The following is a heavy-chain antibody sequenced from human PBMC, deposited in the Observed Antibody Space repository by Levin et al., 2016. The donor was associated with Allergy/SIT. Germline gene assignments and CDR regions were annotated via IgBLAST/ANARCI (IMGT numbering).Heavy chain of an antibody. D-gene: IGHD1-1*01. Sequence: SGPTLVKPTETLTLTCTVSGLSRRMGVSWVRQSPGKALQWLAYISSDYETSYSASLRNRVTISKDPSTSQVVLTMTNVEPADTATYFCARDTTKNDYFYWGMDVWGQGATVTISS. CDR2: ISSDYET. CDR3: ARDTTKNDYFYWGMDV. V-gene: IGHV2-26*01. CDR1: GLSRRMG. J-gene: IGHJ6*02.